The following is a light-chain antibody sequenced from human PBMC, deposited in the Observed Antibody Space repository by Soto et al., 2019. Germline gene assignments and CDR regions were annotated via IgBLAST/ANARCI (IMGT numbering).Light chain of an antibody. Sequence: SSELTQTPSVSVAPGKTARITCGGHNVGTKSVHWYQQRPGQAPVLLIYYDNARPSGIPERFSGSNSGNTATLTISGVEAGDEADYYCQVWDSGSDHVIFAGGTKVTVL. V-gene: IGLV3-21*04. J-gene: IGLJ2*01. CDR3: QVWDSGSDHVI. CDR2: YDN. CDR1: NVGTKS.